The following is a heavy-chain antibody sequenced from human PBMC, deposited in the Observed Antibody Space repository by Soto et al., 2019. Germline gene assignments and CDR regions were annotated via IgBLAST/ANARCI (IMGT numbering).Heavy chain of an antibody. CDR3: AKGGAAAGMGYFDL. J-gene: IGHJ2*01. Sequence: EVQVLESGGGLVQPGGSLRLSCAASGFTFSTYAMRWVRQAPGKGLEWVSGISGSGGSTYYADSVKGRFTISRDNSKKTLFLQMSSLRAEDTAVYFCAKGGAAAGMGYFDLWGRGTLVTVSS. V-gene: IGHV3-23*01. D-gene: IGHD6-13*01. CDR2: ISGSGGST. CDR1: GFTFSTYA.